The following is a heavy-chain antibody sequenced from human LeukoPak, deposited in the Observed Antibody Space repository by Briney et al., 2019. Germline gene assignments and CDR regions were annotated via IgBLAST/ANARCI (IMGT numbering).Heavy chain of an antibody. J-gene: IGHJ4*02. V-gene: IGHV3-48*03. Sequence: PGGSLRLSCAASGFTFSSYEMNWVRQAPGEGLEWVSYISSSGSTIYYADSVKGRFTISRDNAKNSLYLQMNSLRAEDTAVYYCARDPSPVSGSYYCDYWGQGTLATVSS. D-gene: IGHD1-26*01. CDR3: ARDPSPVSGSYYCDY. CDR1: GFTFSSYE. CDR2: ISSSGSTI.